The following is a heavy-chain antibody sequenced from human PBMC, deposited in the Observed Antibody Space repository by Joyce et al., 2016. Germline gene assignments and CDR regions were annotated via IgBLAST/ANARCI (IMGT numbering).Heavy chain of an antibody. D-gene: IGHD3-10*01. J-gene: IGHJ1*01. CDR3: ARARRGIILARGEMGEYLQH. Sequence: ETLSLTCAVYGGSLSGYYWSWIRQAPGMGLEWIGEVNDRGRTNYNPSLKSRATTSMDTSKNQFSLRLTTVTAAYTAVYFCARARRGIILARGEMGEYLQHWGRGTVVIVSS. CDR1: GGSLSGYY. V-gene: IGHV4-34*01. CDR2: VNDRGRT.